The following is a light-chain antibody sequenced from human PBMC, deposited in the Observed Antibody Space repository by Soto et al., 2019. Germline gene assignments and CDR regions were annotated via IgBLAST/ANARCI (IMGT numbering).Light chain of an antibody. CDR1: ETIIAY. J-gene: IGKJ2*01. Sequence: DIQMSQSPSSLSASVGDSVTITCRASETIIAYLNWYQQQPGEAPKLLIFSASSLHSGVPSRFRGSGSGTHFTLTISSLQREDFATYFCQQSFSAPRTFGQGTKLQAK. CDR2: SAS. V-gene: IGKV1-39*01. CDR3: QQSFSAPRT.